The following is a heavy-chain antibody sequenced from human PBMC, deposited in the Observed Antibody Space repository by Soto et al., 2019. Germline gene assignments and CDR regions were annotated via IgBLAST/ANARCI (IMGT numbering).Heavy chain of an antibody. CDR1: GFTFSSYA. J-gene: IGHJ6*02. CDR3: AKADYYDSSGYYYRPLYYYYGMDV. V-gene: IGHV3-23*01. CDR2: ISGSGGST. D-gene: IGHD3-22*01. Sequence: PGGSLRLSCAASGFTFSSYAMSWVRQAPGKGLEWVSAISGSGGSTYYADSVKGRFTISRDNSKNTLYLQMNSLRAEDTAVYYCAKADYYDSSGYYYRPLYYYYGMDVWGQGTTVTVSS.